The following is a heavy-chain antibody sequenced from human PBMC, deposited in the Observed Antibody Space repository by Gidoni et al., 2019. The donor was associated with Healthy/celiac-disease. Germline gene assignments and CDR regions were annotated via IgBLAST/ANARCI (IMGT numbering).Heavy chain of an antibody. CDR1: GFTFSSYS. D-gene: IGHD5-12*01. J-gene: IGHJ4*02. Sequence: EVQLVESGGGLVKPGGSLRLSCAASGFTFSSYSMNWVRQAPGKGLEWVSSISSRSSYIYYADSVNYRFTISRDNAKNSLYLQMNSLRAEDTAVYYCARGGSWGATGFDYWGQGTLVTVSS. CDR2: ISSRSSYI. V-gene: IGHV3-21*01. CDR3: ARGGSWGATGFDY.